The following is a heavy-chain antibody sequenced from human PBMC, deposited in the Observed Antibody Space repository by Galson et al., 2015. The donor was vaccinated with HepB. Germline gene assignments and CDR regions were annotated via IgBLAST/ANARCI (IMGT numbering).Heavy chain of an antibody. CDR3: ARAPSYYYYGMDV. V-gene: IGHV1-2*04. CDR2: INPNSGGT. J-gene: IGHJ6*02. Sequence: SVKVSCKASGYTFTGYYMHWVRQAPGQGLEWMGWINPNSGGTNYAQKFQGWVTMTRDTSISTAYMELSRLRSDDTAVYYCARAPSYYYYGMDVWGQGTTVIVSS. CDR1: GYTFTGYY.